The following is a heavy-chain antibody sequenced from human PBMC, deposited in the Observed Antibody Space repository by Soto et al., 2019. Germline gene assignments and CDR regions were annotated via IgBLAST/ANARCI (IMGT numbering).Heavy chain of an antibody. CDR3: ARLPRLDSSGYLRYYYYYGMDV. CDR1: GGSFSGYY. V-gene: IGHV4-34*01. J-gene: IGHJ6*02. Sequence: QVQLQQWGAGLLKPSETLSLTCAVYGGSFSGYYWSWIRQPPGKGLEWIGEINHSGSTNYNPSLKSRVTISVDTSKNQFSLKLSSVTAADTAVYYCARLPRLDSSGYLRYYYYYGMDVWGQGTTVTVSS. CDR2: INHSGST. D-gene: IGHD3-22*01.